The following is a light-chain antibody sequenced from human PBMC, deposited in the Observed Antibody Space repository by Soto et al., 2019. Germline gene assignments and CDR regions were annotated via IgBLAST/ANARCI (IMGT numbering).Light chain of an antibody. CDR2: SSI. Sequence: QSVLTQPPSASGSPGQRVTISCSGSASNIGSKSVNWYQQFPGTAPKLLIYSSIYRPSGVPARMSASKSGTSASLAISGLQPEDEADYFCAAWDDSLEEYVFGTGTKVTVL. J-gene: IGLJ1*01. CDR1: ASNIGSKS. V-gene: IGLV1-44*01. CDR3: AAWDDSLEEYV.